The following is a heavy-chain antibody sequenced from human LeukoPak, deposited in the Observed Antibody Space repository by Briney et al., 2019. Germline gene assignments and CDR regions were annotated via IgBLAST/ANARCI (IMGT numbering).Heavy chain of an antibody. J-gene: IGHJ6*03. CDR3: AKRRGLELLYYYYMDV. CDR1: GFTFSSYA. CDR2: ISDSGGRT. D-gene: IGHD1-7*01. Sequence: GGSLRLSCAASGFTFSSYAMTWVRQAPGKGLEWVSSISDSGGRTYHADSVKGRFTISRDNSRNTVYLQMNSLRAEDTAVYYCAKRRGLELLYYYYMDVWGKGTTVTVSS. V-gene: IGHV3-23*01.